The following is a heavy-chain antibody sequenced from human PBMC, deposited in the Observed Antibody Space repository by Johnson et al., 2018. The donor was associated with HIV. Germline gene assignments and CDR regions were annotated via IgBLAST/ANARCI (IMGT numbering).Heavy chain of an antibody. Sequence: VQLVESGGGLIQPGGSLRLSCAASGFTVSSNYMSCVRQAPGKGLEWVSVIYSGGSTYYADSVKGRFTISRDNSKNTLYLQMNSLRAEDTAGYYCARSCPRWAAAGGAFDIWGQGTMVTVSS. J-gene: IGHJ3*02. CDR1: GFTVSSNY. CDR3: ARSCPRWAAAGGAFDI. D-gene: IGHD6-13*01. V-gene: IGHV3-53*01. CDR2: IYSGGST.